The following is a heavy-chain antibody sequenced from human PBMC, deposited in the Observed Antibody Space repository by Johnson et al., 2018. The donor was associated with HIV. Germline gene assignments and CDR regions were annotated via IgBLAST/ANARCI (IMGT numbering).Heavy chain of an antibody. Sequence: EVQLVESGGGLVQPGRSLRLSCAASGFTFDDYAMHWVRQAPGKGLEWVSGISWNSGSIGYADSVKGRFTISRDNAKNSLYLQMNSLRAEDTALYYCAKDRSSSWSWDAFDIWGQGTMVTVSS. J-gene: IGHJ3*02. V-gene: IGHV3-9*01. CDR1: GFTFDDYA. CDR2: ISWNSGSI. D-gene: IGHD6-13*01. CDR3: AKDRSSSWSWDAFDI.